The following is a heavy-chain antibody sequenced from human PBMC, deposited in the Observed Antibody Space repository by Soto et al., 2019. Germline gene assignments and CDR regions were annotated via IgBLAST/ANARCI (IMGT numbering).Heavy chain of an antibody. J-gene: IGHJ4*02. CDR3: ARDSSGSSSLGLDY. D-gene: IGHD6-6*01. V-gene: IGHV1-69*06. CDR2: IIPIFGTA. Sequence: SVKVSCKASGRTFSSYSISWVRQAPGQELEWMGVIIPIFGTANYAQKFQGRVTITADKSTSTAYMELRSLRSEDTAVYYCARDSSGSSSLGLDYWGQGTLVTVSS. CDR1: GRTFSSYS.